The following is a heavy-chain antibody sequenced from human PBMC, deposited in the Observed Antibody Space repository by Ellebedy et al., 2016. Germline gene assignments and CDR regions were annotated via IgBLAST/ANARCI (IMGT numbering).Heavy chain of an antibody. CDR3: ARDWWGDSSGYYNGDAFDI. J-gene: IGHJ3*02. CDR2: ISSSSSYT. D-gene: IGHD3-22*01. Sequence: GGSLRLSCAASGFTFSSFWMHWVRQAPGKGLEWVSYISSSSSYTNYADSVKGRFTISRDNAKNSLYLQMNSLRAEDTAVYYCARDWWGDSSGYYNGDAFDIWGQGTMVTVSS. V-gene: IGHV3-21*05. CDR1: GFTFSSFW.